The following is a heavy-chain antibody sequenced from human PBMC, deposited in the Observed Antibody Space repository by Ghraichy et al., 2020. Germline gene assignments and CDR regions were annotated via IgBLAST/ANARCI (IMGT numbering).Heavy chain of an antibody. CDR2: ISSSSSYI. D-gene: IGHD1-1*01. CDR3: ARDPRARKNWDNDDFDY. J-gene: IGHJ4*02. V-gene: IGHV3-21*01. Sequence: GGSLRLSCAASGFTFSSYSMNWVRQAPGKGLEWVSSISSSSSYIYYADSVKGRFTISRDNAKNSLYLQMNSLRAEDTAVYYCARDPRARKNWDNDDFDYWGQGTLVTVSS. CDR1: GFTFSSYS.